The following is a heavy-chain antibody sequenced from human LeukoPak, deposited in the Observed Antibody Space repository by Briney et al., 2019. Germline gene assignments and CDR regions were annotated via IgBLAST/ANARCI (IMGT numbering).Heavy chain of an antibody. D-gene: IGHD6-19*01. CDR2: ISSSSSYI. CDR1: GFTFSSYS. Sequence: GGSLRLSCAASGFTFSSYSMNWVRQAPGKGLEWVSSISSSSSYIYYADSVKGRFTISRDNAKNSLYLQMNSLRAEDTAVYYCAKKHSSGWYYYYMDVWGKGTTVTVSS. CDR3: AKKHSSGWYYYYMDV. V-gene: IGHV3-21*04. J-gene: IGHJ6*03.